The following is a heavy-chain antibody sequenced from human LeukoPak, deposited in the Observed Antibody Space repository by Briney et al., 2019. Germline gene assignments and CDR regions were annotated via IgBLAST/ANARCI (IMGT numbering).Heavy chain of an antibody. CDR1: GYTFTGYY. Sequence: GASVKVSCEASGYTFTGYYMHWVRQAPGQGLEWMGWINPNSGGTNYAQKFQGRVTMTRDTSISTAYMELSRLRSDDTAVYYCARTPYYYGSGSLFDYWGQGTLVTVSS. CDR2: INPNSGGT. J-gene: IGHJ4*02. D-gene: IGHD3-10*01. V-gene: IGHV1-2*02. CDR3: ARTPYYYGSGSLFDY.